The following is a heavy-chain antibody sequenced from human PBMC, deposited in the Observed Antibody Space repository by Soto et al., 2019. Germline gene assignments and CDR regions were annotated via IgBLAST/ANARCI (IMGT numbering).Heavy chain of an antibody. CDR3: AGGNFRD. Sequence: ASVKVSCKASGYNFNTFDIYWVRQSTGHRLEWLGWMNPNSGNTGYARELRGRVTMTRNTSNNTAYMELTSLTSDDTGVYYCAGGNFRDWSQGTLVTVPQ. CDR1: GYNFNTFD. CDR2: MNPNSGNT. V-gene: IGHV1-8*02. J-gene: IGHJ4*02.